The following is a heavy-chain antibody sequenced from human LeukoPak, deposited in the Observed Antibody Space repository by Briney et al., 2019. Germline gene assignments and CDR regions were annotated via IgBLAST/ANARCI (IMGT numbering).Heavy chain of an antibody. CDR2: IAANGNDK. CDR1: GFTFRKYW. CDR3: AREVFFQFDN. Sequence: PGGSLRLSCAASGFTFRKYWMAWVRQAPGRGLEWLATIAANGNDKDYEDALQGRFTISRDNTRNSLSLGIDSLRAEDTAQYYCAREVFFQFDNWGQGALVTVSS. V-gene: IGHV3-7*03. J-gene: IGHJ4*02.